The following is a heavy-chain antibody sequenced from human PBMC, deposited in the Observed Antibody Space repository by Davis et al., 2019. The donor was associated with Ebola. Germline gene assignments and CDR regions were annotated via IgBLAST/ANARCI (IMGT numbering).Heavy chain of an antibody. D-gene: IGHD3-10*01. V-gene: IGHV3-7*01. CDR2: IKEDGSEK. Sequence: GESLKISCAASGFTFSSHWMTWVRQAPGKGLAWVANIKEDGSEKDYVDSVKGRFIISRDNAKNTLSLQMIDLRSEDTACYYCTRDLYGSGGDYFDPWGQGTLVTVSS. J-gene: IGHJ5*02. CDR1: GFTFSSHW. CDR3: TRDLYGSGGDYFDP.